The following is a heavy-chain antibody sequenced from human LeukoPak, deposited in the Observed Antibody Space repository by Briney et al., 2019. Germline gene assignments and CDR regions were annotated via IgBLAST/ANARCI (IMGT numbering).Heavy chain of an antibody. CDR1: GGSITSSNYY. J-gene: IGHJ4*02. V-gene: IGHV4-39*01. Sequence: PSETLSLTCTVSGGSITSSNYYWGWIRQPPGKGLEWIGSIYYSGGTYYNPSRTSRVTISVDTSKNQCSLKLSSVTAADTALYYCALRTMPPYYFDYWGQGTLVTVSS. CDR3: ALRTMPPYYFDY. D-gene: IGHD2-2*01. CDR2: IYYSGGT.